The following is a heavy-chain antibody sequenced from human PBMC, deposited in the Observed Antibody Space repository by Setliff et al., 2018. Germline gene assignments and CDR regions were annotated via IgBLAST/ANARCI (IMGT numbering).Heavy chain of an antibody. CDR2: IIPIFGTA. J-gene: IGHJ3*02. Sequence: RASVKVSCKASGGTFSSYAITWVRQAPGQGLEWMGRIIPIFGTANYAQKFQGRVTITADKSTSTAYMELSSLRSEDTAVYYCAISTIFGVVSPTPDAFDIWGQGTMVTVSS. CDR3: AISTIFGVVSPTPDAFDI. D-gene: IGHD3-3*01. CDR1: GGTFSSYA. V-gene: IGHV1-69*06.